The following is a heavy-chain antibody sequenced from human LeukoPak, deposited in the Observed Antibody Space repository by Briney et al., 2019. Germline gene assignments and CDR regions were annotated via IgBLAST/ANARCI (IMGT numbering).Heavy chain of an antibody. Sequence: ASVKVSCKASGYTFTSYVICWLQQALEQGLDWMGWISANNGNTDYAQKLQGRVTMTTDASTSTAYMELRSLRSDDTAVYYCARASLGPAASRASPVYWGQGTLVTVSS. CDR3: ARASLGPAASRASPVY. J-gene: IGHJ4*02. CDR2: ISANNGNT. D-gene: IGHD2-2*01. V-gene: IGHV1-18*01. CDR1: GYTFTSYV.